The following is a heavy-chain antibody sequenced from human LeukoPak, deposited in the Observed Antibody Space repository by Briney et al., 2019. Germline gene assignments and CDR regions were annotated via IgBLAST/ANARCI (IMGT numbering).Heavy chain of an antibody. J-gene: IGHJ5*02. CDR2: INHSGST. CDR1: GGSFSGYY. V-gene: IGHV4-34*01. Sequence: SDTLSLTCAVYGGSFSGYYWSWIRQPSGKGLEWIGEINHSGSTNYNPSLKSRVTISVDTSKNQFSLKLSSVTAADTAVYYCARGQYCSSTSCFLSWFDPWGQGTLVTVSS. CDR3: ARGQYCSSTSCFLSWFDP. D-gene: IGHD2-2*01.